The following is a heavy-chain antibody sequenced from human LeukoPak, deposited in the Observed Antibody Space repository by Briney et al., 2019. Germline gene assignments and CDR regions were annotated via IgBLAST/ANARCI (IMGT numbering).Heavy chain of an antibody. D-gene: IGHD2-21*02. CDR2: IIPIFGTA. Sequence: GASVKVSCKASGGTFSSYAISWVRQAPGQGLEWMGEIIPIFGTANYAQKFQGRVTITADESTSTAYMELSSLRSEDTAVYYCARDAHCGGDCYLQNWGQGTLVTVSS. CDR3: ARDAHCGGDCYLQN. J-gene: IGHJ4*02. CDR1: GGTFSSYA. V-gene: IGHV1-69*13.